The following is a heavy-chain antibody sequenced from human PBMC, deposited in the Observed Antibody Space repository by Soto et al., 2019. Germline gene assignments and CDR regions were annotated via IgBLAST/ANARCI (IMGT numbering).Heavy chain of an antibody. J-gene: IGHJ6*02. V-gene: IGHV4-4*02. Sequence: ETLSLTCAVSGGSISSSNWWSWVRQPPGKGLEWIGEIYHSGSTNYNPSLKSRVTISVDKSKNQFPLKLSSVTAADTAVYYCARIVAGAWLREYYYYYYGMDVWGQGTTVTVSS. CDR3: ARIVAGAWLREYYYYYYGMDV. CDR2: IYHSGST. CDR1: GGSISSSNW. D-gene: IGHD5-12*01.